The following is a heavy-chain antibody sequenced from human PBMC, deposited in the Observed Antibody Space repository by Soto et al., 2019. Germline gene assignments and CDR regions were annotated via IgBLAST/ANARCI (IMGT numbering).Heavy chain of an antibody. CDR2: IYHSGST. CDR3: SRDGGGGWRYFDY. D-gene: IGHD6-19*01. CDR1: GGSISSSNW. V-gene: IGHV4-4*02. Sequence: SETLSLTCAVSGGSISSSNWWSWVRPPPGKGLEWIGEIYHSGSTNYNPSLKSRLTISVDKTKNQFSLKLSSVTAADSAVYYCSRDGGGGWRYFDYWGQGTLVTVSS. J-gene: IGHJ4*02.